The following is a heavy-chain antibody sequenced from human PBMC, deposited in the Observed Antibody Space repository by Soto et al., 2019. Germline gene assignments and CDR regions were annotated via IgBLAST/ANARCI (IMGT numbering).Heavy chain of an antibody. V-gene: IGHV3-23*01. CDR1: GFIFSTYS. Sequence: SLRLSCAASGFIFSTYSMTWVRQAPGKGLEWVAHITASGGTTYYADSVKGRFTISRDTSRNTLYLQMKSLRAGDTAVYYCAKLQSRELGRGAFDIWGQGTMVTVSS. CDR3: AKLQSRELGRGAFDI. CDR2: ITASGGTT. J-gene: IGHJ3*02. D-gene: IGHD7-27*01.